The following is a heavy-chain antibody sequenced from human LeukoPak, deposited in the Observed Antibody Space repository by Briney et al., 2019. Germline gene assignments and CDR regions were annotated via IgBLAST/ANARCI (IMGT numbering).Heavy chain of an antibody. CDR3: ARDLSATARAYDY. CDR1: GFILSDYN. D-gene: IGHD1-26*01. CDR2: ISISGTYI. Sequence: GGSLRLSCAASGFILSDYNMNWVRQAPGKGLEWVSFISISGTYITYADSVKGRFTISRDNAKNSLSLQMNSLRAEDTAVYSCARDLSATARAYDYWGQGTLVTVSS. J-gene: IGHJ4*02. V-gene: IGHV3-21*01.